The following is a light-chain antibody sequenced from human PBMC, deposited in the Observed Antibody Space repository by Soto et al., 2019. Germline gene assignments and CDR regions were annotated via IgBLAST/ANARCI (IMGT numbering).Light chain of an antibody. Sequence: QPVLTQSPSASASLGASVKLTCTLSSGHRSYAIAWHQQQPEKGPRYLMKLNSDGSHSKGDGIPDRFSGSSSGAERYLTISSLQSEDEADYYCQTWGTGIPGVFGGGTKLTVL. V-gene: IGLV4-69*01. CDR2: LNSDGSH. CDR1: SGHRSYA. J-gene: IGLJ3*02. CDR3: QTWGTGIPGV.